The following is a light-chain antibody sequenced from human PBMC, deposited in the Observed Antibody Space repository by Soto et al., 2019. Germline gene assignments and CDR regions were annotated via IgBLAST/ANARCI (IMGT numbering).Light chain of an antibody. CDR3: SSYAGSNNSYV. Sequence: QSALTQPPSASGSPGQSVTISCTGTISDVGGYNYVSWYQQHPGKAPKLMIYEVSKRPSGVPDRFSGSKFGNTASLTVSGLQAEDEADYYCSSYAGSNNSYVFGTGTKVTVL. J-gene: IGLJ1*01. V-gene: IGLV2-8*01. CDR1: ISDVGGYNY. CDR2: EVS.